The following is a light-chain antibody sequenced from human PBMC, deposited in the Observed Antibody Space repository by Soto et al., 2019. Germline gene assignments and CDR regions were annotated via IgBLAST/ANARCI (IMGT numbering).Light chain of an antibody. Sequence: EIVMTQSPATLSVSPGERATLSCRASQSVSSNFAWYQQKPGPAPRLLIYGASTRAAGIPARFSGSGSGTEFTLTISSLQSEDSAVYYCQQYNDWPRALTFGGGTKVEIK. CDR1: QSVSSN. CDR3: QQYNDWPRALT. J-gene: IGKJ4*01. V-gene: IGKV3-15*01. CDR2: GAS.